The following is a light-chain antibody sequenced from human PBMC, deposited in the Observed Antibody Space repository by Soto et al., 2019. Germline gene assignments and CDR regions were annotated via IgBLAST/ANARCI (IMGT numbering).Light chain of an antibody. V-gene: IGLV1-40*01. J-gene: IGLJ1*01. CDR1: SSNLGAGFD. CDR2: DIT. Sequence: QSALTQPPSVSGAPGQRVTISCTGSSSNLGAGFDVHWYQQLPGTAPRLLIYDITARPSGVPDRFSGSKSGTSASLAITGLQAEDEAVYYCQCYDTVSGYVFGTGTKVTVL. CDR3: QCYDTVSGYV.